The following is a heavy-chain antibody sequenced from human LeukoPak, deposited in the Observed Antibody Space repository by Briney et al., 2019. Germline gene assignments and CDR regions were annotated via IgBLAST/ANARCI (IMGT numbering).Heavy chain of an antibody. V-gene: IGHV4-34*01. D-gene: IGHD6-13*01. J-gene: IGHJ6*03. CDR3: ARGWVYYYYMDV. Sequence: PSETLSLTCAVYGGSFSGYYWSWIRQPPGKGLEWIGEINHSGSTNYNPSLKSRVTISVDTSKNQFSLKLSSVTAADTAVYYCARGWVYYYYMDVWGKGTTVTVSS. CDR2: INHSGST. CDR1: GGSFSGYY.